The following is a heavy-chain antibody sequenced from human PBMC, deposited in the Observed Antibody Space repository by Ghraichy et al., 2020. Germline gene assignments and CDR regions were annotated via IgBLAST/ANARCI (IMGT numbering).Heavy chain of an antibody. CDR1: GFTFSSYA. V-gene: IGHV3-23*01. D-gene: IGHD3-22*01. J-gene: IGHJ4*02. CDR2: ISGSGGST. CDR3: AKGDSMIVVVITFFDY. Sequence: LSLTCAASGFTFSSYAMSWVRQAPGKGLEWVSAISGSGGSTYYADSVKGRFTISRDNSKNTLYLQMNSLRAEDTAVYYCAKGDSMIVVVITFFDYWGQGTLVTVSS.